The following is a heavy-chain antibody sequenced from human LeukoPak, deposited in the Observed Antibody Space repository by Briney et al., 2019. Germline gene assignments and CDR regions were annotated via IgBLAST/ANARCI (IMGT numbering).Heavy chain of an antibody. CDR2: IYSGGTT. J-gene: IGHJ4*02. CDR1: GFSVSSNY. Sequence: WGPLRLSCAASGFSVSSNYMNWVRQAPGKGLEWVSIIYSGGTTYYADSVKGRFTISRDNSKNTLHLQMNSLRAEDTAVYYCARVLWNGDYPRFDYWGQGTLVTVSS. V-gene: IGHV3-53*01. CDR3: ARVLWNGDYPRFDY. D-gene: IGHD4-17*01.